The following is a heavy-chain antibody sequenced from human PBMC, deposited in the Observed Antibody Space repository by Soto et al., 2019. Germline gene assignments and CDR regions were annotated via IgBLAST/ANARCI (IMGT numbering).Heavy chain of an antibody. J-gene: IGHJ4*02. CDR2: IIPIFGTP. CDR3: VAKYSSGWYDFDY. V-gene: IGHV1-69*13. D-gene: IGHD6-19*01. Sequence: GASVKVSCKASGGTFSSYVISWVRQAPGQGLEWMGGIIPIFGTPNYAQKLQGRVTITADESTSTAYMELSRLRSKDTAVYYCVAKYSSGWYDFDYWGQGTPVTVSS. CDR1: GGTFSSYV.